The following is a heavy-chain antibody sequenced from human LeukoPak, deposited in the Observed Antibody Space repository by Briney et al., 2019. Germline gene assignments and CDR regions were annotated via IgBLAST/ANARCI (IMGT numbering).Heavy chain of an antibody. CDR3: AREPGTATGY. CDR1: GYTLTNYY. D-gene: IGHD1-1*01. CDR2: IYPNTGGT. J-gene: IGHJ4*02. Sequence: ASVKVSCKASGYTLTNYYLHWVRQAPGQGLEWMGWIYPNTGGTKSTQKFQGRVSMTRDTSINTAYMEMINLTSADTAVYYCAREPGTATGYWGQGTLVTVSS. V-gene: IGHV1-2*02.